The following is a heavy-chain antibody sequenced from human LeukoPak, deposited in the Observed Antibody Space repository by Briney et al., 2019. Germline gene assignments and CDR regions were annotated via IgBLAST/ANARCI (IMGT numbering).Heavy chain of an antibody. CDR2: ISYDGSNK. D-gene: IGHD2-2*01. CDR1: GFTFSRYG. V-gene: IGHV3-30*18. Sequence: GSLRLSFAASGFTFSRYGMPRVRQAPGKGLEWGAVISYDGSNKYYADSVKGRFTISRDNSKNTLYLQMNSLRAEDTAVYYCAKDGVPAAIGYFDYWGQGTLVTVSS. CDR3: AKDGVPAAIGYFDY. J-gene: IGHJ4*02.